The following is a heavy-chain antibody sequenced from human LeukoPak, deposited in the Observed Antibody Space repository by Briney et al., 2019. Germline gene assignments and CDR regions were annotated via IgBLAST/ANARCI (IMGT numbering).Heavy chain of an antibody. CDR1: GFTFSTYG. Sequence: GRSLRLSCAASGFTFSTYGMHWVRQAPGKGLEWAAVIWYDGSNKYYADSVKGRFTISRDNSKNTLYLQMNSLRAEDTAVYYCTRGFREQLVPGYWGQGTLVTVSS. D-gene: IGHD6-6*01. V-gene: IGHV3-33*08. CDR3: TRGFREQLVPGY. J-gene: IGHJ4*02. CDR2: IWYDGSNK.